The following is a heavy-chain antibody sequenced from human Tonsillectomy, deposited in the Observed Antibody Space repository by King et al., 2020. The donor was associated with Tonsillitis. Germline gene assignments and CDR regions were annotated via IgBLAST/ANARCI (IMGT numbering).Heavy chain of an antibody. CDR3: ARNTGFCSGGTCDLPNFDS. V-gene: IGHV4-39*07. D-gene: IGHD2-15*01. CDR2: VYSTGST. J-gene: IGHJ4*02. Sequence: QLQESGPGLVKPPETLSLTCTVSRGSISSSPYYWGWIRQPPGKGLEWLGSVYSTGSTYYNSSLKSRVTISVDTSKNQFSLNLKSETAADTAVYYCARNTGFCSGGTCDLPNFDSWSQGTLVTVSS. CDR1: RGSISSSPYY.